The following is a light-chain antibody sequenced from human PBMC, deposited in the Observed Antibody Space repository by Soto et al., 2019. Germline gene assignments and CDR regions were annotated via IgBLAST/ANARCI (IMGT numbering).Light chain of an antibody. CDR1: QSVAKNY. J-gene: IGKJ2*01. Sequence: EIVLTQSPGTLSLSPGERVTLSCRASQSVAKNYLAWYQQKPGQAPRLLIHTASSWATGIPDRFSGSGSGTDFTLTITRPEPEDFAVYYCQQYATSPLTFGQGTKVEIK. CDR3: QQYATSPLT. V-gene: IGKV3-20*01. CDR2: TAS.